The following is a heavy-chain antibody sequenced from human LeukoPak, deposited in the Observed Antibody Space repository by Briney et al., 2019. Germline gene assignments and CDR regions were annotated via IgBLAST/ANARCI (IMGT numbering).Heavy chain of an antibody. Sequence: GASVKVSCKASGCTFTSYAMNWVRQAPGQGLEWMGWINTNTGNPTYAQGFTGRFVFSLDTSVSTAYLQISSLKAEDTAVYYCARDGLDSSGYYLHAFDIWGQGTMVTVSS. V-gene: IGHV7-4-1*02. CDR2: INTNTGNP. J-gene: IGHJ3*02. CDR3: ARDGLDSSGYYLHAFDI. CDR1: GCTFTSYA. D-gene: IGHD3-22*01.